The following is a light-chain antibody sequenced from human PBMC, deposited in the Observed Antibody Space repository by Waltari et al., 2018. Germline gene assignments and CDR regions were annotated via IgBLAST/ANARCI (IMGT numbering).Light chain of an antibody. CDR3: QQYGSSPRYT. J-gene: IGKJ2*01. V-gene: IGKV3-20*01. Sequence: EIVLTQSPGTLSLSPGESVTLPCRASQTVISSYLAWYQQKPGQAPRLLIYETSSRATGIPDRFSGSRSGTDFTLTISRLEPEDSAVYYCQQYGSSPRYTFGQGTKLEIK. CDR1: QTVISSY. CDR2: ETS.